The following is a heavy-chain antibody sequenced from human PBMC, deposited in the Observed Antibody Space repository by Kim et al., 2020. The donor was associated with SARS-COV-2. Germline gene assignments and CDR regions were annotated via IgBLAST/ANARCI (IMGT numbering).Heavy chain of an antibody. CDR3: ARGRKGRSYFDY. Sequence: SETLSLTCAVYGGSFSGYYWSWIRQPPGKGLEWIGEINHSGSTNYNPSLKSRVTISVDTSKNQFSLKLSSVTAADTAVYYCARGRKGRSYFDYWGQGTLV. V-gene: IGHV4-34*01. J-gene: IGHJ4*02. CDR2: INHSGST. D-gene: IGHD3-10*01. CDR1: GGSFSGYY.